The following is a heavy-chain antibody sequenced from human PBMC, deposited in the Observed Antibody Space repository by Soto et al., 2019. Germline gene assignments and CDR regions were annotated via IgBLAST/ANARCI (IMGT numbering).Heavy chain of an antibody. CDR1: GGTFSSYA. J-gene: IGHJ4*01. CDR2: IIPIFGTA. D-gene: IGHD3-22*01. Sequence: SVKVSCKASGGTFSSYAISWVRQAPGQGLEWMGGIIPIFGTANYAQKFQGRVTITADESTSTAYMELRSLRSDDTAVYYCASHQNYYDSSGYYYDQGGFGYWG. V-gene: IGHV1-69*13. CDR3: ASHQNYYDSSGYYYDQGGFGY.